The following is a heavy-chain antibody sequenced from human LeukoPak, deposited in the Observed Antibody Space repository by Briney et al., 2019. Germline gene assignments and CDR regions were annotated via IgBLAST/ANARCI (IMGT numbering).Heavy chain of an antibody. V-gene: IGHV4-59*01. CDR3: ARGKDSNYSYYYYYYYMDV. CDR2: IYYSGST. CDR1: GGSISSYY. Sequence: SETLSLTCTVSGGSISSYYWSWIRQPPGKGLEWIGYIYYSGSTNYNPSLKSRITISVDTSKNQFSLKLSSVTAADTAVYYCARGKDSNYSYYYYYYYMDVWGKGTTVTVSS. D-gene: IGHD4-11*01. J-gene: IGHJ6*03.